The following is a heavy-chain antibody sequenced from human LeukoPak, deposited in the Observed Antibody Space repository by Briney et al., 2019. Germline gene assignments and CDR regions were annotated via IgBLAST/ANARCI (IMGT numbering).Heavy chain of an antibody. D-gene: IGHD1-26*01. CDR2: IEVGGAIT. CDR3: AKPLGGSYLFDR. CDR1: GFTFSSYA. Sequence: TGGSLRLSCAASGFTFSSYAMSWVRQASGKGLEWVSTIEVGGAITHYAASVKGRFTISRDTSKKILYLQMDSLRPEDTAVYYCAKPLGGSYLFDRWGQGTLVTVSS. V-gene: IGHV3-23*01. J-gene: IGHJ4*02.